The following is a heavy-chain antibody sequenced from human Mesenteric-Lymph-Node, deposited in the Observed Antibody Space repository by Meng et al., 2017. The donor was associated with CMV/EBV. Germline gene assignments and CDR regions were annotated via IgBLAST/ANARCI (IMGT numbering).Heavy chain of an antibody. Sequence: GESLKISCAASGFTFSSYWMSWVRQAPGKGLEWVAFIRYDGSNKYYADSVKGRFTISRDNSKNTLYLQMNSLRAEDTAVYYCAKVDPPFDYWGQGTLVTVSS. J-gene: IGHJ4*02. CDR2: IRYDGSNK. V-gene: IGHV3-30*02. CDR3: AKVDPPFDY. CDR1: GFTFSSYW.